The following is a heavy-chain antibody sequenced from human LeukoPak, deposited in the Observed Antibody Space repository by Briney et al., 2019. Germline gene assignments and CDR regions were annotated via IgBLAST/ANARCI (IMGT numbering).Heavy chain of an antibody. J-gene: IGHJ4*02. Sequence: PGGSLRLSCAASGFTFSSYGMNWVRQAPGKGLEWVSYISSSSSTIYYADSVKGRFTISRDNAKNSLYLQMNSLRAEDTAVYYCARRPAGYSSGFTPKYYFDYWGQGTLVTVSS. CDR3: ARRPAGYSSGFTPKYYFDY. CDR2: ISSSSSTI. V-gene: IGHV3-48*01. CDR1: GFTFSSYG. D-gene: IGHD6-19*01.